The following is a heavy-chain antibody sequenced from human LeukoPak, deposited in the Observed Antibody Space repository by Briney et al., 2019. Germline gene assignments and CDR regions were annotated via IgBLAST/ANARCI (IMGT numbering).Heavy chain of an antibody. CDR3: ARDQDCSGGSCYLPTFDY. V-gene: IGHV4-4*07. J-gene: IGHJ4*02. CDR1: GGSFSGYY. D-gene: IGHD2-15*01. Sequence: SETLSLTCAVYGGSFSGYYWSWIRQPAGKGLEWIGRIYTSGSTNYNPSLKSRVTMSVDTSKNQFSLKLSSVTATDTAVYYCARDQDCSGGSCYLPTFDYWGQGTLVTVSS. CDR2: IYTSGST.